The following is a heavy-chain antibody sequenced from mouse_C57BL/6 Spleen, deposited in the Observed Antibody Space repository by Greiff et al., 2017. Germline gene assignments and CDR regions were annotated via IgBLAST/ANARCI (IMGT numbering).Heavy chain of an antibody. CDR1: GYTFTSYW. J-gene: IGHJ1*03. CDR2: IDPSDSYT. Sequence: QVQLQQSGAELVRPGTSVKLSCKASGYTFTSYWLHWVKQRPGQGLEWIGVIDPSDSYTNYNQKFKGKATLTVDTSSSTAYMQLSSLTSEDSAVYYCARGRGNFDVWGTGTTVTVSS. V-gene: IGHV1-59*01. D-gene: IGHD1-1*01. CDR3: ARGRGNFDV.